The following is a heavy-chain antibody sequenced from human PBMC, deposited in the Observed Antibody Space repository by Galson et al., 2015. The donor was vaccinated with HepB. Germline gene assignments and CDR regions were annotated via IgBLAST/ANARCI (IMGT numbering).Heavy chain of an antibody. V-gene: IGHV3-15*01. CDR2: IKSKTDGGTT. CDR1: GFTFSNAW. J-gene: IGHJ4*02. CDR3: TTDVRFLEWLYFDY. Sequence: SLRLSCAASGFTFSNAWMSWVRQAPGKGLEWVGRIKSKTDGGTTDYAAPVKGRFTISRDDSKNTLYLQMNSLKTEDTAVYYCTTDVRFLEWLYFDYWGQGTLVTVSS. D-gene: IGHD3-3*01.